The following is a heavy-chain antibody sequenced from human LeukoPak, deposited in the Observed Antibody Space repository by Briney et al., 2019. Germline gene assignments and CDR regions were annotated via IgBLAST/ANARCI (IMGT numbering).Heavy chain of an antibody. CDR1: GYTFPGYY. V-gene: IGHV1-2*02. J-gene: IGHJ4*02. CDR2: INPNSGGT. Sequence: ASVKVSCKASGYTFPGYYMHWVRQAPGQGLEWMGWINPNSGGTNYAQKFQGRVTMTRDTSISTAYMELSRLRSDDTAVYYCARDFNYYGSGSFPDYWGQGTLVTVSS. D-gene: IGHD3-10*01. CDR3: ARDFNYYGSGSFPDY.